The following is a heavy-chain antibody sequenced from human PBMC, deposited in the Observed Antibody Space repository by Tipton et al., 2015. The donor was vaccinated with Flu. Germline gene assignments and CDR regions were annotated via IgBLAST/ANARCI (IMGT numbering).Heavy chain of an antibody. CDR3: AREEGGNIAARLYYYMDV. D-gene: IGHD6-6*01. J-gene: IGHJ6*03. CDR1: GGSISSYY. CDR2: IYTSGST. V-gene: IGHV4-4*07. Sequence: LRLSCTVSGGSISSYYWSWIRQPAGKGLEWIGRIYTSGSTNYNPSLKSRVTMSVDTSKNQFSLKLSSVTAADTAVYYCAREEGGNIAARLYYYMDVWGKGTTVTVSS.